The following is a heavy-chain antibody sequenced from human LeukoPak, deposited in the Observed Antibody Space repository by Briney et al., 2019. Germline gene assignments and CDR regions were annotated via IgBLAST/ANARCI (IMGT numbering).Heavy chain of an antibody. D-gene: IGHD3-22*01. CDR1: GGSISSYY. V-gene: IGHV4-59*01. CDR2: IYYSGST. CDR3: AREGWYYYDSSGENAFDI. J-gene: IGHJ3*02. Sequence: PSQTLSLTCTVSGGSISSYYWSWIRQPPGKGLEWVGSIYYSGSTNYNPSLKSRVTISVDTSKNQFSLKLSSVTAADTAVYYCAREGWYYYDSSGENAFDIWGQGTMVTVS.